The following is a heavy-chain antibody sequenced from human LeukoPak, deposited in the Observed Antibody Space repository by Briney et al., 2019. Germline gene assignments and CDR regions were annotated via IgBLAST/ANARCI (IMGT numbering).Heavy chain of an antibody. CDR1: GGSFSAYF. J-gene: IGHJ4*02. Sequence: PSETLSLTCGVYGGSFSAYFWSWIRQPPGKGLEWVSAITGGGDSAYYPDSVKGRFTISRDNSKNTLYLQMNNLGAEDTALYYCVSGDTGSGYYYWGQGTLVTVSS. CDR2: ITGGGDSA. D-gene: IGHD3-22*01. V-gene: IGHV3-23*01. CDR3: VSGDTGSGYYY.